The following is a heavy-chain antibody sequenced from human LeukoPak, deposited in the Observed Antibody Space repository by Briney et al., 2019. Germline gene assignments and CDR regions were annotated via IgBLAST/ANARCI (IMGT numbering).Heavy chain of an antibody. D-gene: IGHD2-15*01. CDR3: ARSRGSPNSGEDAFDI. J-gene: IGHJ3*02. CDR2: MSYGGTYK. Sequence: GGSLILSCAASGFTFSSYAMHWVRQAPGKGLGWVAVMSYGGTYKYYADSVKGRFTISRDNSKNTVYLQMNSLRGEDTAVYYCARSRGSPNSGEDAFDIWGQGTVVTVSS. CDR1: GFTFSSYA. V-gene: IGHV3-30-3*01.